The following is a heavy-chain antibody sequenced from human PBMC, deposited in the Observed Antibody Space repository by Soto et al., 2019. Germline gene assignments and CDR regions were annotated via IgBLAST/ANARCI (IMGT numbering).Heavy chain of an antibody. D-gene: IGHD5-12*01. CDR2: ISKDGDKK. J-gene: IGHJ4*02. CDR3: AREWSVANPGY. Sequence: GGSLRLSCAASGFTFSNYSMQWVRQAPGKGLEWVAVISKDGDKKYYADSVKGRFTISRDNSKNTLYLQMNSLRPEDTAVHYCAREWSVANPGYWGQGTQVTVSS. V-gene: IGHV3-30-3*01. CDR1: GFTFSNYS.